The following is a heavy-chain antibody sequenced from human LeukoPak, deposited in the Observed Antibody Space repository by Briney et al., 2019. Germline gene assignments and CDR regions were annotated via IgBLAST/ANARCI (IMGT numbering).Heavy chain of an antibody. V-gene: IGHV1-46*01. J-gene: IGHJ4*02. Sequence: ASVKVSCKASGYTFTSYYMHWVRQAPGQGLEWMGIINPSGGSTSYAQKFQGRVTITADESTSTAYMELSSLRSEDTAVYYCARGTMIARAGYFDYWGQGTLVTVSS. CDR1: GYTFTSYY. CDR2: INPSGGST. D-gene: IGHD3-22*01. CDR3: ARGTMIARAGYFDY.